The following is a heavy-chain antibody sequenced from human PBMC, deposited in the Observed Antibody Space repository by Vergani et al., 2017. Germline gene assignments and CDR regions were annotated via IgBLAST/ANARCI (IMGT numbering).Heavy chain of an antibody. Sequence: QVQLVESGGGVVQPGGSLRLSCAASGFTFSSYGMHWVRQAPGKGLEWVAFIRYDGSNKYYADSVKGRFTISRDNSKNTLYLQMNSLRAEDTAVYYCAKTMVVAANNWFDPWGQGTLVTVSS. J-gene: IGHJ5*02. V-gene: IGHV3-30*02. CDR1: GFTFSSYG. CDR3: AKTMVVAANNWFDP. CDR2: IRYDGSNK. D-gene: IGHD2-15*01.